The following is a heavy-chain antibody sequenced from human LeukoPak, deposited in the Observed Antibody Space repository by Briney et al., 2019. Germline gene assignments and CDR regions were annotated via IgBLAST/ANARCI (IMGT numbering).Heavy chain of an antibody. J-gene: IGHJ3*02. CDR2: IYTSGST. Sequence: SETLSLTCTVSGASITSYYWSWIRQPAGKGLEWIGRIYTSGSTNYNPSLKSRVTMSVDTSKNQFSLNLSSVTAADTAVYYCAKSRRSSLRAFDIWGQGTMVTVSS. V-gene: IGHV4-4*07. CDR1: GASITSYY. D-gene: IGHD6-19*01. CDR3: AKSRRSSLRAFDI.